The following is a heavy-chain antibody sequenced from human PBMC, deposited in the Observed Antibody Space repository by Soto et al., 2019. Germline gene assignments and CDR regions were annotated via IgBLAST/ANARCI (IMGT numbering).Heavy chain of an antibody. CDR1: GFTFSSYA. J-gene: IGHJ4*02. CDR3: AVWYITGTKIADY. Sequence: PGGALRLSCAASGFTFSSYAMHWVRQAPGKGLEWVAVISYDGSNKYYADSVKGRFTISRDNSKNTLYLQMNSLRAEDTAVYYCAVWYITGTKIADYWGQGTLVTVSS. V-gene: IGHV3-30-3*01. D-gene: IGHD1-20*01. CDR2: ISYDGSNK.